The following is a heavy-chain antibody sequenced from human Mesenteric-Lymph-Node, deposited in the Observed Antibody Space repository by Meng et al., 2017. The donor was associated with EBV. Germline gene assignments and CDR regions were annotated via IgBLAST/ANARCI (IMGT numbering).Heavy chain of an antibody. V-gene: IGHV4-61*01. CDR1: GGSVSSTSYY. CDR3: ARENPARGNWFDP. Sequence: QVQLQESGPGRVKPSETLSLTCTVSGGSVSSTSYYWSWIRQPPGKRLEWIGYVYYSGSTNYNPSLKSRVTISVDTSKNQFSLNLYSVTAADTAVYYCARENPARGNWFDPWGQGALVTVSS. J-gene: IGHJ5*02. CDR2: VYYSGST. D-gene: IGHD3-10*01.